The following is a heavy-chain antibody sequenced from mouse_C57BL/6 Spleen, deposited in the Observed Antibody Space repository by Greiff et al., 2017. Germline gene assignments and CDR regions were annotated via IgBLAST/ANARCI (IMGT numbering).Heavy chain of an antibody. CDR3: ARDSLYDYDGRWAMDY. CDR2: ISDGGSYT. Sequence: EVNLVESGGGLVKPGGSLKLSCAASGFTFSSYAMSWVRQTPEKRLEWVATISDGGSYTYYPDNVKGRFTISRDNAKNNLYLQMSHLKSEDTAMYYCARDSLYDYDGRWAMDYWGQGTSVTVSS. D-gene: IGHD2-4*01. CDR1: GFTFSSYA. J-gene: IGHJ4*01. V-gene: IGHV5-4*01.